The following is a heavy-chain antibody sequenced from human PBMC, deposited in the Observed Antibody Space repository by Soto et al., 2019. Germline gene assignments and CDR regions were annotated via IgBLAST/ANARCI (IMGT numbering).Heavy chain of an antibody. J-gene: IGHJ4*02. CDR3: TTLGKEDY. CDR1: GMVFTNTW. V-gene: IGHV3-15*01. Sequence: EVQLVESGGGFIKPGGSLRLSCTASGMVFTNTWMSWVRQAPGKGLEWVGRIKTTHDGGATDYGAPVKGRFTLSRDDSKSTVYLQMTSLKVEDTAVYFCTTLGKEDYWGQGALVTVSS. D-gene: IGHD3-16*01. CDR2: IKTTHDGGAT.